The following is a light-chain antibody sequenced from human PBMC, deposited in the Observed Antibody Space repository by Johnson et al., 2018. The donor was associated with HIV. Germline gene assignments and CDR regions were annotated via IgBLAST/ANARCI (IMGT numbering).Light chain of an antibody. CDR2: ENN. CDR1: SSNIGNNY. J-gene: IGLJ1*01. Sequence: HSVLSQPPSVSAAPGQKVTISCSGSSSNIGNNYVSWYQQLPGTAPKLLIYENNKRPSGIPDRFSGSKSGTSATLGITGLQTGDEADYYCGTWDGSLSGYVLGNGTKVTVL. V-gene: IGLV1-51*02. CDR3: GTWDGSLSGYV.